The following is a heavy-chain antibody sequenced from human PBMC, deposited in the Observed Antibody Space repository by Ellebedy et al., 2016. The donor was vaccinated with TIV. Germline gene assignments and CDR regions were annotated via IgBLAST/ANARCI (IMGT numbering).Heavy chain of an antibody. CDR1: GASISSSSYF. V-gene: IGHV4-61*05. CDR3: AREDYDVLTGHQGGMDV. Sequence: SETLSLTCTVSGASISSSSYFWGWIRQPPGKGLEWIGSIYYSGTTNCNPSLKSRVTISIDTSKNQFSLNLSSVTAADTAVYFCAREDYDVLTGHQGGMDVWGQGTTVTVSS. J-gene: IGHJ6*02. D-gene: IGHD3-9*01. CDR2: IYYSGTT.